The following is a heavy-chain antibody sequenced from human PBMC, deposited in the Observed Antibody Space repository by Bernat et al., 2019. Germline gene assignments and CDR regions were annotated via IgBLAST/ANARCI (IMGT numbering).Heavy chain of an antibody. CDR3: AKEQSAVAGRGLDY. Sequence: VQLVESGGGLVKPGGSLRLSCAASGFTFSSYGMHWVRQAPGKGLEWVAVISYDGSNKYYADSVKGRFTISRDNSKNTLYLQMNSLRAEDTAVYYCAKEQSAVAGRGLDYWGQGTLVTVSS. D-gene: IGHD6-19*01. CDR1: GFTFSSYG. J-gene: IGHJ4*02. V-gene: IGHV3-30*18. CDR2: ISYDGSNK.